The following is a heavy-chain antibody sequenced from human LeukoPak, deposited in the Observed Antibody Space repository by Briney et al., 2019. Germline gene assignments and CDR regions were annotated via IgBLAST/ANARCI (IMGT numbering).Heavy chain of an antibody. V-gene: IGHV3-7*01. D-gene: IGHD3-10*01. Sequence: GSLRLSCAASGFTFSSYWMNWVRQAPGKGLEWVANIRQDGSEKYYVDSVKGRFTISRDNAKNSLHLQMNKLRAEDTAVYYCAGDRGFFTVYLDAFDIWGQGTMVTVSS. CDR3: AGDRGFFTVYLDAFDI. CDR1: GFTFSSYW. CDR2: IRQDGSEK. J-gene: IGHJ3*02.